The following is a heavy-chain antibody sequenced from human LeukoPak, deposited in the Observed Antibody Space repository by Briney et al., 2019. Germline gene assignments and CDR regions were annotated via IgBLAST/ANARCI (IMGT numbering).Heavy chain of an antibody. Sequence: GGSLRLSCAASGFTFSSYWMHWVRQGPGKGLVWVSDINGDGGSTNYADSVKGRFTISRDNAKNTLYLQMNSLRAEDTAVYYCARGGSLPSPADYWGQGALVTVSS. V-gene: IGHV3-74*01. CDR1: GFTFSSYW. J-gene: IGHJ4*02. D-gene: IGHD1-26*01. CDR3: ARGGSLPSPADY. CDR2: INGDGGST.